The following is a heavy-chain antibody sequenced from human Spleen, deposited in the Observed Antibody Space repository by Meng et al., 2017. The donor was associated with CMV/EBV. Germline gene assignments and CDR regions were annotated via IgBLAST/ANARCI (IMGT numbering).Heavy chain of an antibody. J-gene: IGHJ5*02. CDR2: IYPGDSLT. V-gene: IGHV5-51*01. CDR1: GYSFTNHW. D-gene: IGHD4-11*01. CDR3: ARQFGMTTVFNWFDP. Sequence: GGSLRLSCKGSGYSFTNHWIGWVRQMPGKGLEWMGIIYPGDSLTTYSPSFQGQVTISADKSISTAYLQWSSLKASDTAMYYCARQFGMTTVFNWFDPWGQGTLVTVSS.